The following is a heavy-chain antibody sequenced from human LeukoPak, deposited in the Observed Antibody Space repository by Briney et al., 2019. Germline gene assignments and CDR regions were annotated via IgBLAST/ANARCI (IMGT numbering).Heavy chain of an antibody. CDR3: ARDISSSWYGLVDY. CDR1: GGSISSYY. CDR2: IYTSGST. Sequence: PSETLSLTCTVSGGSISSYYWSWIRQPAGKGLEWIGRIYTSGSTNYNPSLKSRVTMSADTSKNQFSLKLSSVTAADTAVYYCARDISSSWYGLVDYWGQGTLVTVSS. V-gene: IGHV4-4*07. J-gene: IGHJ4*02. D-gene: IGHD6-13*01.